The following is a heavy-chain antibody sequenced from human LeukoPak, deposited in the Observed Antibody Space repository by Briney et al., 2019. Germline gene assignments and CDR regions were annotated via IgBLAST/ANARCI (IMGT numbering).Heavy chain of an antibody. CDR3: ARGGFTYGPATLGALDI. CDR1: GFTFSSFS. D-gene: IGHD5-18*01. V-gene: IGHV3-48*02. Sequence: GGSLRLSCAASGFTFSSFSMNWVRQAPGKGLEWVSYISGSSSTIYYADSVKGRFTISRDNAKNSLYLQMNSLRDEDTAVYYCARGGFTYGPATLGALDIWGQGTMVPVSS. CDR2: ISGSSSTI. J-gene: IGHJ3*02.